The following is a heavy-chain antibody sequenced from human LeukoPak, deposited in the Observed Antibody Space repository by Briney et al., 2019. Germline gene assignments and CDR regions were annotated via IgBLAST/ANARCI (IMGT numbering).Heavy chain of an antibody. J-gene: IGHJ4*02. Sequence: PSETLSLTCTVSGVSISSSSYYWGWIRQPPGKGLEWIGSIYYSGSTYYNPSLKSRVTISVDTSKNQFSLKLSSVTAADTAVYYCARETAVAETHFDYWGQGTLVTVSS. V-gene: IGHV4-39*07. CDR3: ARETAVAETHFDY. CDR1: GVSISSSSYY. D-gene: IGHD6-19*01. CDR2: IYYSGST.